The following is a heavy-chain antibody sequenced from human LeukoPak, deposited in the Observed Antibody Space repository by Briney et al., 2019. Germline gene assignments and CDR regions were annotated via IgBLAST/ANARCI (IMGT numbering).Heavy chain of an antibody. CDR3: ARAGPYYDYVWGSYRLDAFDI. Sequence: PGGSLRLSCAASGFTFSSYSMNWVRQAPGKGLEWVSYISSSSSTIYYADSVKGRFTISRDNAKSSLYLQMNGLRAEDTAVYYCARAGPYYDYVWGSYRLDAFDIWGQGTMVTVSS. CDR2: ISSSSSTI. CDR1: GFTFSSYS. D-gene: IGHD3-16*02. V-gene: IGHV3-48*01. J-gene: IGHJ3*02.